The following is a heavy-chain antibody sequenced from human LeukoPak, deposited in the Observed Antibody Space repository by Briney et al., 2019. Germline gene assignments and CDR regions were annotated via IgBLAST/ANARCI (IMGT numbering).Heavy chain of an antibody. V-gene: IGHV4-61*02. CDR3: ARDLTPYSRPFDY. CDR2: IYTSGST. D-gene: IGHD2-15*01. Sequence: SETLSLTCTVSGGSISSGSYYWSWIRQPAGKGLVWIGRIYTSGSTNYNPSLKSRVTISVDTSKNQFSLKLSSVTAADTAVYYCARDLTPYSRPFDYWGQGTLVTVSS. CDR1: GGSISSGSYY. J-gene: IGHJ4*02.